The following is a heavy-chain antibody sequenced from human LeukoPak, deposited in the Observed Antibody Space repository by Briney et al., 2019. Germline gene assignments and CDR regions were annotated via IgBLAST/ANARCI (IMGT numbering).Heavy chain of an antibody. Sequence: SSETLSPTCAVYGGSFSGYYWSWIRQPPGKGLEWIGEINHSGSTNYNPSLKSRVTISVDTSKNQFSLKLSSVTAADTAVYYCARRETGEEYYDFWSGYYNYWYFDLWGRGTLVTVSS. J-gene: IGHJ2*01. D-gene: IGHD3-3*01. CDR1: GGSFSGYY. CDR2: INHSGST. V-gene: IGHV4-34*01. CDR3: ARRETGEEYYDFWSGYYNYWYFDL.